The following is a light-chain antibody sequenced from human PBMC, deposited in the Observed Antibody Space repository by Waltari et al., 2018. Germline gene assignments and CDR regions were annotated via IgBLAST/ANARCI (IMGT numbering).Light chain of an antibody. CDR3: QQRSSWPLT. J-gene: IGKJ4*01. Sequence: EIVLTQSPATLSLSPGERATLPCRASQSVSSYLAWSQQKPGQAPRLLIYDASNRATGIPARFSGSGSGTDFTLTISSLEPEDFAVYYCQQRSSWPLTFGGGTKVEIK. CDR1: QSVSSY. CDR2: DAS. V-gene: IGKV3-11*01.